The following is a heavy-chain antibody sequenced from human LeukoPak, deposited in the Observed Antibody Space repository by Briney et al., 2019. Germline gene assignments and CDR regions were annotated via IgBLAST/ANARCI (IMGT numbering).Heavy chain of an antibody. CDR1: GFTFNSYW. CDR3: AKDGSGWYTYYFDY. J-gene: IGHJ4*02. V-gene: IGHV3-23*01. CDR2: ISGSGGST. Sequence: NPGESLRLSCEASGFTFNSYWMSWVRQAPGKGLEWVSTISGSGGSTSYADSVKGRFTISRDNSKNTLYLQMNSLRAEDTAVYYCAKDGSGWYTYYFDYWGQGTLVTVSS. D-gene: IGHD6-19*01.